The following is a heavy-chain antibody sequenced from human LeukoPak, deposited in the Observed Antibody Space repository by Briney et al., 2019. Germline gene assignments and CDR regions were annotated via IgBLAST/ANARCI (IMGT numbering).Heavy chain of an antibody. J-gene: IGHJ4*02. CDR2: IYYSGST. CDR3: ARDVRYSSRPYYFDY. CDR1: GGSISSYY. V-gene: IGHV4-59*01. Sequence: ASETLSLTCTVSGGSISSYYWSWIRQPPGKGLEWIGYIYYSGSTNYNPSLKSRVTISVDTSKNQFSLKLSSVTAADTAVYYCARDVRYSSRPYYFDYWGQGTPVTVSS. D-gene: IGHD6-13*01.